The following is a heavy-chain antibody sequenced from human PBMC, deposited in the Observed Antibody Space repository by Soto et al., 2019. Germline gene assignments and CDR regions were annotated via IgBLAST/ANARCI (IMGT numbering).Heavy chain of an antibody. CDR3: AKDRIVATIGAFDI. CDR2: ISGSGGST. D-gene: IGHD5-12*01. V-gene: IGHV3-23*01. J-gene: IGHJ3*02. CDR1: GFTFSSYA. Sequence: AGGSLRLCCAASGFTFSSYAMSWVRQAPGKGLEWVSAISGSGGSTYYADSVKGRFTISRDNSKNTLYLQMNSLRAEDTAVYYCAKDRIVATIGAFDIWGQGTMVTVSS.